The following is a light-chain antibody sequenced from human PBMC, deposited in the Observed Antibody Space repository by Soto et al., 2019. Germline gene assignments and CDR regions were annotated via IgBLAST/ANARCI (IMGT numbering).Light chain of an antibody. CDR2: DVS. CDR1: SSDVGSYNY. J-gene: IGLJ2*01. CDR3: SSYTGGSTLVV. Sequence: QSALTQPASVSGSPGQSITISCTGTSSDVGSYNYVSWYQQHPGKVPKLIIYDVSHRPSGVSNRFSASKSGNTASLTISGLQAEDEADYYCSSYTGGSTLVVFGGGTKVTVL. V-gene: IGLV2-14*01.